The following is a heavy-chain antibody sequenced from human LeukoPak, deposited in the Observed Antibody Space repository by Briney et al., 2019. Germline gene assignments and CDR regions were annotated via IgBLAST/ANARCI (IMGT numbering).Heavy chain of an antibody. D-gene: IGHD3-22*01. J-gene: IGHJ3*02. CDR1: GFSFYNYA. V-gene: IGHV3-23*01. Sequence: GGSLRLSCAGSGFSFYNYAMNWVRQAPGKGLEWVSGISAAGGNTYYTDSVKGRFTISRDNAKNSLYLQMNSLRAEDTAVYYCARDREAWGSYYYDSSGYYGDAFDIWGQGTMVTVSS. CDR2: ISAAGGNT. CDR3: ARDREAWGSYYYDSSGYYGDAFDI.